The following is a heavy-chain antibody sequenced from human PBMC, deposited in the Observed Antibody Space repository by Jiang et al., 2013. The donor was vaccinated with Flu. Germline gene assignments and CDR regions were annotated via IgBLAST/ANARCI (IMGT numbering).Heavy chain of an antibody. CDR2: IYYSGST. D-gene: IGHD5-12*01. Sequence: GSGLVKPSETLSLTCTVSGGSISSYYWSWIRQPPGKGLEWIGYIYYSGSTNYNPSLKSRVTISVDTSKNQFSLKLSSVTAADTAVYYCARTYSGYDSSDYWGQGTLVTVSS. V-gene: IGHV4-59*01. J-gene: IGHJ4*02. CDR1: GGSISSYY. CDR3: ARTYSGYDSSDY.